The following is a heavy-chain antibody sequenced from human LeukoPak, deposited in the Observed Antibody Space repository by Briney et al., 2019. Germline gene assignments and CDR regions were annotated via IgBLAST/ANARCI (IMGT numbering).Heavy chain of an antibody. D-gene: IGHD3-3*01. J-gene: IGHJ6*03. V-gene: IGHV1-69*13. CDR3: ARAFIADFWSGYYYYYYYMDV. Sequence: GASVKVSCKASGYTFTGYYMHWVRQAPGQGLEWMGGIIPIFGTANYAQKFQGRVTITADESTSTAYMELSSLRSEDTAVYYCARAFIADFWSGYYYYYYYMDVWGKGTTVTVSS. CDR2: IIPIFGTA. CDR1: GYTFTGYY.